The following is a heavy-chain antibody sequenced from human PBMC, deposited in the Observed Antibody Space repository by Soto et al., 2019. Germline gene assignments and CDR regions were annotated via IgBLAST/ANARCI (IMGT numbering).Heavy chain of an antibody. Sequence: GGSLRLSCAASGFTFSSYGMHWVRQAPGKGLEWVAVIWYDGSNKYYADSVKGRFTISRDNSKNTLYLQMNSLRAEDTAVYYCARDEAVAGSFDYWGQGTLVTVSS. V-gene: IGHV3-33*01. CDR3: ARDEAVAGSFDY. CDR1: GFTFSSYG. CDR2: IWYDGSNK. J-gene: IGHJ4*02. D-gene: IGHD6-19*01.